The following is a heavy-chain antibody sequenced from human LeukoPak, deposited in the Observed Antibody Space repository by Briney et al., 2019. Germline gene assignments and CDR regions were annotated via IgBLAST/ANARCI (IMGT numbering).Heavy chain of an antibody. CDR1: GFSFTAYS. J-gene: IGHJ4*02. Sequence: GSLSLSCAASGFSFTAYSMNWVRQPPGRGLEWISYIGPGGDIYYADSVTGRFTVSRDTAKNSLYLQMNGLKVEDTAVYYCARRFDSWGQGTLVTVSS. CDR3: ARRFDS. CDR2: IGPGGDI. V-gene: IGHV3-48*01.